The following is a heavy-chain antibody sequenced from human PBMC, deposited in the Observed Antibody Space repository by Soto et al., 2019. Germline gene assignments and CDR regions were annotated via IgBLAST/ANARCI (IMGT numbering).Heavy chain of an antibody. Sequence: PSETLSLTCTVSVGSISSGGYYWSWILQHPGKGLEWIGYIYYSGSTYYNPSLKSRVTISVDTSKNQFSLKLSSVTAADTAVCYCAIRRRGYYDYFDYWGQGTLVTVSS. D-gene: IGHD5-18*01. V-gene: IGHV4-31*03. J-gene: IGHJ4*02. CDR1: VGSISSGGYY. CDR2: IYYSGST. CDR3: AIRRRGYYDYFDY.